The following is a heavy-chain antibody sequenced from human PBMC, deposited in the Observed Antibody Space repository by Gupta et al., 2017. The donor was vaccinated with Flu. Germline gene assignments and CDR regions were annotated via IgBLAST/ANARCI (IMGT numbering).Heavy chain of an antibody. Sequence: EVQLVESGGGLGKPGGCLRISCTASGFTFTNAVLTWVRQAPGRGLEWVVRIKSNPDGGTSDYASPVKGRFRISRDDSKNMLYLQMNSLETGDTAVYYFTTDTSVGYAYDVWGQGTLVTVSS. V-gene: IGHV3-15*01. J-gene: IGHJ3*01. D-gene: IGHD1-26*01. CDR3: TTDTSVGYAYDV. CDR2: IKSNPDGGTS. CDR1: GFTFTNAV.